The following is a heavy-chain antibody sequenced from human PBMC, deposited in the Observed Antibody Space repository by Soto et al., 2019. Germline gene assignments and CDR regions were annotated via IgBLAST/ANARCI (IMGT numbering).Heavy chain of an antibody. D-gene: IGHD5-12*01. CDR2: ISWESGSK. CDR3: VKDQDEAFGYDLDYFNY. CDR1: GFNSNAYA. V-gene: IGHV3-9*02. J-gene: IGHJ4*02. Sequence: EVQLVESGGGLVQPGRSLRLSCAASGFNSNAYAMNWVRQIAGKGLEWVSGISWESGSKGYADSVKGRFTISRDNAKHSLYLEMNSLRPEDTARYFCVKDQDEAFGYDLDYFNYWGQGTLVTVSS.